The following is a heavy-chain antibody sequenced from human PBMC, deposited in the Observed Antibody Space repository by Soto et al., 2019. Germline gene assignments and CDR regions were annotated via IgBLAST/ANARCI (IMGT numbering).Heavy chain of an antibody. CDR3: YCSSTSCPGFDP. CDR2: ISGSGGST. CDR1: GFTFSSYA. Sequence: GSLRLSCAASGFTFSSYAMSWVRQAPGKGLEWVSAISGSGGSTYYADSVKGRFTISRDNSKNTLYLQMNSLRAEDTAVYYGYCSSTSCPGFDPWGQGTLVTVSS. J-gene: IGHJ5*02. D-gene: IGHD2-2*01. V-gene: IGHV3-23*01.